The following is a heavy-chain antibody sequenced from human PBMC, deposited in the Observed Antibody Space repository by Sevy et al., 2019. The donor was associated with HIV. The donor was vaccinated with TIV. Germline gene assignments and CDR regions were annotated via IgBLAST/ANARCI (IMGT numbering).Heavy chain of an antibody. D-gene: IGHD3-22*01. J-gene: IGHJ4*02. CDR1: GFTFSDYY. V-gene: IGHV3-11*01. CDR2: ISSSGSTI. CDR3: AWPAFDSSGAFDY. Sequence: GGSLRLSCAASGFTFSDYYMSWIRQAPGKGLEWVSYISSSGSTIYYADSVKGRFTISRDNAKNSLYLQLNSLRAEDTAVYYCAWPAFDSSGAFDYWGQGTLVTVSS.